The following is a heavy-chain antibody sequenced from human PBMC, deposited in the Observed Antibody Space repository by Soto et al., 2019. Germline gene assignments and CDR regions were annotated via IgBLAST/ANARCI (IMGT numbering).Heavy chain of an antibody. CDR2: IYYSGST. CDR1: GGSISIYY. D-gene: IGHD3-10*01. J-gene: IGHJ4*02. V-gene: IGHV4-59*01. CDR3: ARGLTMVRGVIITSSAVYFDY. Sequence: SETLSLTCTVSGGSISIYYWSWIRHPPGKGLEWIGYIYYSGSTNYNPSLKSRVTISVDTSKNQFSLKLSSVTAADTAVYYCARGLTMVRGVIITSSAVYFDYWGQGTLVTVSS.